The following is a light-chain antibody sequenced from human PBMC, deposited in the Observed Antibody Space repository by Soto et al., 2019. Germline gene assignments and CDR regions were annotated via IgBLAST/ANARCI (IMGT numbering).Light chain of an antibody. CDR2: GAS. CDR3: QQYNYRPPA. Sequence: EIVMTQSPATLSVSPGGRAALSCRASQSVSGNLSWYQQTPGQAPRLLIYGASTRATGIPARFSGSGFGTEFTLTISSLKSEDFAVYYCQQYNYRPPAFGQGTRLEIK. J-gene: IGKJ5*01. CDR1: QSVSGN. V-gene: IGKV3-15*01.